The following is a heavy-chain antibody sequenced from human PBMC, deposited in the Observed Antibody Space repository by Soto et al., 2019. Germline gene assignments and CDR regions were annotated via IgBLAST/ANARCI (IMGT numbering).Heavy chain of an antibody. CDR1: GYIFTSYA. CDR2: INAGNGNT. J-gene: IGHJ4*02. CDR3: ERVTCGGGTCYYDY. V-gene: IGHV1-3*01. D-gene: IGHD2-15*01. Sequence: ASSYDSCKQYGYIFTSYAIHWVRHAPGQRLEWMGWINAGNGNTKYSQKFQGRVTITRDTSASTAYMELSSLRSEDTAVYYCERVTCGGGTCYYDYWGQGTLVTVSS.